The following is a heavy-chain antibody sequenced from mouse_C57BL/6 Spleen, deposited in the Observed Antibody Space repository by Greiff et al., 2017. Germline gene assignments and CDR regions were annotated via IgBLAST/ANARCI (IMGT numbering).Heavy chain of an antibody. CDR3: ARTPFYDGYAMDY. D-gene: IGHD2-12*01. V-gene: IGHV1-80*01. Sequence: QVQLQQSGAELVKPGASVKISCKASGYAFSSYWMNWVKQRPGKGLEWIGQIYPGDGDTNYNGKFKGKATLTADKSSSTAYMQLSSLTSEDSAVYFCARTPFYDGYAMDYWGQGTSVTVSS. CDR2: IYPGDGDT. J-gene: IGHJ4*01. CDR1: GYAFSSYW.